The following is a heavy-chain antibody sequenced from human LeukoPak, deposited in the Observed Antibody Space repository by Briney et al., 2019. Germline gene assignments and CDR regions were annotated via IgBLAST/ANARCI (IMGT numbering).Heavy chain of an antibody. D-gene: IGHD1-26*01. Sequence: GGSLRLSCAASGFSFSRYWMHWVRQAPGKGLVRVSRINNDGSSTIYADSVRGRFTISRDNAKSTLYLQMNSLRAEDTAVYYCTRGGSPPEALGDAFDMWGQGTMVTVSS. CDR2: INNDGSST. CDR3: TRGGSPPEALGDAFDM. CDR1: GFSFSRYW. J-gene: IGHJ3*02. V-gene: IGHV3-74*01.